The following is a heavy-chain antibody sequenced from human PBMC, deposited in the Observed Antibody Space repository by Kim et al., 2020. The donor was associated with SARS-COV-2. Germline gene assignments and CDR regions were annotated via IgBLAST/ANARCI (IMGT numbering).Heavy chain of an antibody. J-gene: IGHJ3*02. Sequence: GGSLRLSCAASGFTFSSYSMNWVRQAPGKGLEWVSSISSSSSYIYYADSVKGRFTISRDNAKNSLYLQMNSLRAEDTAVYYCARDRGSYRRDAFDIWGQGTMVTVSS. CDR2: ISSSSSYI. V-gene: IGHV3-21*01. CDR1: GFTFSSYS. D-gene: IGHD1-26*01. CDR3: ARDRGSYRRDAFDI.